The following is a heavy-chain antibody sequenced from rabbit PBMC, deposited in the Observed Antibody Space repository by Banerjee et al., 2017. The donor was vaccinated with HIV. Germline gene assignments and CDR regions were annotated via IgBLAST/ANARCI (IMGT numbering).Heavy chain of an antibody. D-gene: IGHD7-1*01. CDR2: ISTGDGTT. CDR3: VRAGYAGYAGSNL. Sequence: QQQLEESGGGLVKPGGTLTLTFNASGFDFSSYYMNWVRQAPGKGLEWIGSISTGDGTTNYASWVNGRFTISSHNAQNTLYLQLNSLTAADTATYFCVRAGYAGYAGSNLWGQGTLVTVS. V-gene: IGHV1S43*01. CDR1: GFDFSSYY. J-gene: IGHJ4*01.